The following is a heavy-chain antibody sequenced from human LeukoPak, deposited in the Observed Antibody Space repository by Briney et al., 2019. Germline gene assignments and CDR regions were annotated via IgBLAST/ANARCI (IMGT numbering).Heavy chain of an antibody. V-gene: IGHV1-2*02. CDR1: GYTFTGYY. D-gene: IGHD6-13*01. CDR3: ATSWGYSSRVWYFQH. J-gene: IGHJ1*01. Sequence: ASVKVSCKASGYTFTGYYMHWVRQAPGQGLEWMGWINPNSGGTNYAQKFQGRVTMTRDTSISTAYMELSRLRSDDTAVYYCATSWGYSSRVWYFQHWGQGTLVTVSS. CDR2: INPNSGGT.